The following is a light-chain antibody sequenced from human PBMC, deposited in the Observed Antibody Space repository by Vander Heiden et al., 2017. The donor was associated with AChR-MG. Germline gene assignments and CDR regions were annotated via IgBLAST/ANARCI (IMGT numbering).Light chain of an antibody. CDR1: QSISSY. V-gene: IGKV1-39*01. CDR3: QQRDSTPLT. CDR2: AAS. J-gene: IGKJ4*01. Sequence: DIQMTQSPSSLSASVGDRVTITCRASQSISSYLNWYQQKPGKAPKLLIYAASSLQSGVPSRFSGSGSGTDFTLTIIRLQPEDFATYYCQQRDSTPLTFGGRTKVEIK.